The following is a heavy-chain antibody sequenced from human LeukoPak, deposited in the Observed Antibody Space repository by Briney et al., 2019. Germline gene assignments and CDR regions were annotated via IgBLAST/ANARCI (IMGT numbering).Heavy chain of an antibody. Sequence: GASVKVSCKASGYTLTAYYIYWVRQAPGQGLEWMGRINPNSGGTDYAQNFQGRVTMTRDTSISTAYMKLSRLRSDDTAVYYCARGYCSGGTCYLVENWLDPWGQGTLVTVSS. CDR3: ARGYCSGGTCYLVENWLDP. D-gene: IGHD2-15*01. CDR1: GYTLTAYY. J-gene: IGHJ5*02. V-gene: IGHV1-2*06. CDR2: INPNSGGT.